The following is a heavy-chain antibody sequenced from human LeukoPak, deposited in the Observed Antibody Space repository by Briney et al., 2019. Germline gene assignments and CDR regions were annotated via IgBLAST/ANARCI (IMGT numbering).Heavy chain of an antibody. J-gene: IGHJ4*02. CDR3: ARDYGYSSSFDY. CDR2: ISYDGNNK. D-gene: IGHD6-13*01. CDR1: GFTFSSYG. Sequence: GGSLRLSCAASGFTFSSYGMHWVRQAPGKGLEWVAVISYDGNNKYYADSVKGRFTISRDNAKNSLYLQMNSLRDEDTALYYCARDYGYSSSFDYWGQGTLVTVSS. V-gene: IGHV3-30*03.